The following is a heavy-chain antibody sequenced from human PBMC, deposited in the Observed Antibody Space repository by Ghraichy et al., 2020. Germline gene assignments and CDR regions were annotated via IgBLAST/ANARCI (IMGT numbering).Heavy chain of an antibody. V-gene: IGHV3-7*01. CDR1: GFAFSSYW. J-gene: IGHJ4*02. CDR3: ARDSSSSSFDY. Sequence: GGSLRLSCAASGFAFSSYWMSWVRQAPGKGLEWVANIKQDGSEKYYVDSVEGRFTISRDNAKNSLYLQMNSLRAEDTAVYYCARDSSSSSFDYWGQGTLVTVSS. D-gene: IGHD6-6*01. CDR2: IKQDGSEK.